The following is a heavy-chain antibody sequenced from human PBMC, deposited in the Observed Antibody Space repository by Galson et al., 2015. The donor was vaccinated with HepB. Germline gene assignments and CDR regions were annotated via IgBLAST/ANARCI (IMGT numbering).Heavy chain of an antibody. CDR2: ISGSGGST. Sequence: SLRLSCAASGFTFSSYAMSWVRQAPGKGLEWVSAISGSGGSTYYADSVKGRFTISRDNSKNTLYLQMNSLRAEDTAVYYCAKFGSSSSEVSNWFDPWGQGTLVTVSS. CDR3: AKFGSSSSEVSNWFDP. D-gene: IGHD6-6*01. J-gene: IGHJ5*02. V-gene: IGHV3-23*01. CDR1: GFTFSSYA.